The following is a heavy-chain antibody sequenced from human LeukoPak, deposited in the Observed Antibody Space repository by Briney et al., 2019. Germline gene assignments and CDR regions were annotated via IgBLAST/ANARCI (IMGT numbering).Heavy chain of an antibody. CDR1: GGSISSSSYY. CDR2: IYYSGVT. D-gene: IGHD6-19*01. J-gene: IGHJ4*02. CDR3: ARLALPGPIYYFDY. V-gene: IGHV4-39*01. Sequence: PSETLSLTCTVSGGSISSSSYYWGWIRQPPGMGLEWIGSIYYSGVTYYNPSLKSRVTISVDTSKNQFSLKLSSVTASDTAVYYCARLALPGPIYYFDYWGQGTLVTVSS.